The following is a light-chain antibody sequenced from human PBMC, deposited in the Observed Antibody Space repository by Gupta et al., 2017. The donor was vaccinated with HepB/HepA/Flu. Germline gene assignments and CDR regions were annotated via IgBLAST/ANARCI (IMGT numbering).Light chain of an antibody. CDR2: AAS. CDR1: QSISSY. V-gene: IGKV1-39*01. Sequence: DIQMTQSPSSLSSSVGDRVTITLRASQSISSYLDWYQQKPGKAPKLLIYAASSLQSGVPSRLSGSGGGTDFTLTISSLQPEDFATFYCQQSYSTPPFTFGQGTKLEI. J-gene: IGKJ2*01. CDR3: QQSYSTPPFT.